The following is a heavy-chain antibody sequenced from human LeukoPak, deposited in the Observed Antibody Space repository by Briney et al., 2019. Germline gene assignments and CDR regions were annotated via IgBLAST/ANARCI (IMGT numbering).Heavy chain of an antibody. CDR3: ARERGYYYDSSGYYISL. D-gene: IGHD3-22*01. CDR2: ISKSGSNI. CDR1: GLTFSDSY. Sequence: GSLRLSCAASGLTFSDSYMSWVRQAPGKGLEWISYISKSGSNIYYIDSVKGRFTISRDNAKNSLYLQMNNLRAEDSAVYYCARERGYYYDSSGYYISLWGQGTLVTVSS. J-gene: IGHJ4*02. V-gene: IGHV3-11*01.